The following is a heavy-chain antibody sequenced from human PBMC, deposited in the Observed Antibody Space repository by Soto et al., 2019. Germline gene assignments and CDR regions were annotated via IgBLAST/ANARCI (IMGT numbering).Heavy chain of an antibody. CDR3: ARLPIAAAVKPGYYNCMDV. D-gene: IGHD6-13*01. Sequence: GESLKISCKGSGYSFTSYWISWVRQMPGKGLEWMGRIDPSDSYTNYSPSFQGHVTISADKSISTAYLQWSSLKASDTAMYYCARLPIAAAVKPGYYNCMDVWGQGTTVTVSS. V-gene: IGHV5-10-1*01. J-gene: IGHJ6*02. CDR2: IDPSDSYT. CDR1: GYSFTSYW.